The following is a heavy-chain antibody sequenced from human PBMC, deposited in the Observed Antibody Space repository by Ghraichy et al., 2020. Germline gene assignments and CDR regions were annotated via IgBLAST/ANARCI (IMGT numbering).Heavy chain of an antibody. J-gene: IGHJ6*02. D-gene: IGHD4-23*01. Sequence: GGSLRLSCAVSEFTFDGYPMTWVRQAPGKGLEWVSTLGADGRSTFYADSVKGRFTISRDKSKRTMSLQMNSLRDEDTAVYYCARGSAVVRFYYYAGMDVWGQGTTVTVSS. V-gene: IGHV3-23*01. CDR2: LGADGRST. CDR1: EFTFDGYP. CDR3: ARGSAVVRFYYYAGMDV.